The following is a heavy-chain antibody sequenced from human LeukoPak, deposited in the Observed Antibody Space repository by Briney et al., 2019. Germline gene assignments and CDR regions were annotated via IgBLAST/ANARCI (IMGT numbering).Heavy chain of an antibody. V-gene: IGHV1-69*04. Sequence: SVKVSCKASGGTFSSYAISWVRQAPGQGLEWMGRIIPILGIANYAQKFQGRVTITADKSTSTAYMELSSLRSEDTAVYYCARDSKAVGATLAYWGQGTLVTVSS. D-gene: IGHD1-26*01. CDR1: GGTFSSYA. CDR2: IIPILGIA. J-gene: IGHJ4*02. CDR3: ARDSKAVGATLAY.